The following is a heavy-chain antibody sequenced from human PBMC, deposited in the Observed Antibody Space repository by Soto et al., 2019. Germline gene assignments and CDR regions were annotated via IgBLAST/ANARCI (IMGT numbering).Heavy chain of an antibody. Sequence: QVQLVESGGGVVQPGRSLRLSCAASGFTFSSYGMHWVRQAPGKGLEWVAVISYDGSNKYYADSVQGRFTISRDNAKNTLYLQMNSLRAVDTAVYYCAKEWVYDSSGWSFDYWGQGTLVTASS. V-gene: IGHV3-30*18. D-gene: IGHD3-22*01. CDR1: GFTFSSYG. J-gene: IGHJ4*02. CDR2: ISYDGSNK. CDR3: AKEWVYDSSGWSFDY.